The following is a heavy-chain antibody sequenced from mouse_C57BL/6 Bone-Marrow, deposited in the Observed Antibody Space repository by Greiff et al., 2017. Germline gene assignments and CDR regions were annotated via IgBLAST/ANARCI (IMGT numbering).Heavy chain of an antibody. CDR1: GFNFKDYY. CDR3: GRGVTTGDMDY. D-gene: IGHD1-1*01. J-gene: IGHJ4*01. CDR2: IDPGDGET. V-gene: IGHV14-2*01. Sequence: VQLQQSGAELVKPGASVKLSCTASGFNFKDYYMHWVKQRPEQGLEWIGRIDPGDGETNYDAKFQGKATMTADTSSNTAYLQLSSLTSEDTAVYYCGRGVTTGDMDYWGQGTSVTVSS.